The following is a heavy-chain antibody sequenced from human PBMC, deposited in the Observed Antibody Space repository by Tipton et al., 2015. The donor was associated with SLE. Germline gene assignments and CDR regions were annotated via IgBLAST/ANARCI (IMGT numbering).Heavy chain of an antibody. V-gene: IGHV4-39*07. D-gene: IGHD3-16*01. Sequence: TLSLTCAVYGGSISSSSYYWGWIRQPPGKGLEWIGSIYYSGSTYYNPSLKSRVTISVDTSKNQFSLKLSSVTAADTAVYYCRLITITSLFDYWGQGTLVTVSS. CDR2: IYYSGST. J-gene: IGHJ4*02. CDR1: GGSISSSSYY. CDR3: RLITITSLFDY.